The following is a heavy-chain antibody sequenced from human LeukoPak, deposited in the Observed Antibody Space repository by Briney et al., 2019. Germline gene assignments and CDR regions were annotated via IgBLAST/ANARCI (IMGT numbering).Heavy chain of an antibody. V-gene: IGHV3-23*01. D-gene: IGHD1-26*01. J-gene: IGHJ4*02. Sequence: GGSLRLSCGASGLTFRDYAMSWVRQAPGKGLEWVSGISGSGGSTDYADSVKGRFTISRDNSKNTLDLQMNSLRGEDTAVYYCAKDRWRGSYYTFDYWGQGTLVTVSS. CDR2: ISGSGGST. CDR3: AKDRWRGSYYTFDY. CDR1: GLTFRDYA.